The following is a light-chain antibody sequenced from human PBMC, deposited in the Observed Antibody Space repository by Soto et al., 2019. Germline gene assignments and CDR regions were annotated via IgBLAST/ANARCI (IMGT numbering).Light chain of an antibody. V-gene: IGKV3-11*01. CDR1: QSVNNY. CDR3: QQRSPGPWLT. Sequence: EIVLTQSPATLSLSPGERATLSCRASQSVNNYLSWYQQKPGQAPRLVIYDVFNRATGTQDRFSGSGSWTDFTLTISSLEPEDFGVYYCQQRSPGPWLTFGGGTRVDIK. CDR2: DVF. J-gene: IGKJ4*01.